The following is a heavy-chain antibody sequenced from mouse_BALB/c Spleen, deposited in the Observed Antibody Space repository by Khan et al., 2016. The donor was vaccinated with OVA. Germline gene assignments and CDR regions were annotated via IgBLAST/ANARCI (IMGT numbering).Heavy chain of an antibody. CDR3: ARRTAEYALDY. J-gene: IGHJ4*01. V-gene: IGHV1-4*01. Sequence: QVQLKQSGAELARPGASVMMSCKTSGYTFTSNTMHWVKQRPGQGLEWIGYINPRTGYTNYIQHFKDKATLTADNSSNTAYMQLSSLTYEDSAIDYCARRTAEYALDYWGQGTSVTVSS. D-gene: IGHD1-2*01. CDR2: INPRTGYT. CDR1: GYTFTSNT.